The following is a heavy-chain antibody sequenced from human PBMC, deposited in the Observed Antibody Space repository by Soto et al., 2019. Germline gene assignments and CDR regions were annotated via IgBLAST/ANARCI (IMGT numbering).Heavy chain of an antibody. J-gene: IGHJ4*02. CDR1: GDSITNGLSY. V-gene: IGHV4-31*03. CDR2: IHYSGST. Sequence: QVQLQESGPGLVRPSQTMSLTCTVSGDSITNGLSYWSWIRQHPGTGLEWIGYIHYSGSTDYTPSLKGRATISVDTSKSQFSLKLTSVTAADTAVYYCARQKWLSPFDYWGQGTLVTVSS. CDR3: ARQKWLSPFDY. D-gene: IGHD6-19*01.